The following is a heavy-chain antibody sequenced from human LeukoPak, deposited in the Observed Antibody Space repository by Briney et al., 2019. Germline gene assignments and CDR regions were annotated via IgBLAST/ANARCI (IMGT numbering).Heavy chain of an antibody. Sequence: PGGSLRLSCAASGLTFSSYGMHWVRQAPGKGLEWVAFIRYDGSNKYYADSVKGRFTISRDNSKNTLYLQMNSLRAEDTAVYYCAKDRPPYYDILTGYYLDYWGQGTLVTVSS. V-gene: IGHV3-30*02. D-gene: IGHD3-9*01. CDR1: GLTFSSYG. CDR3: AKDRPPYYDILTGYYLDY. CDR2: IRYDGSNK. J-gene: IGHJ4*02.